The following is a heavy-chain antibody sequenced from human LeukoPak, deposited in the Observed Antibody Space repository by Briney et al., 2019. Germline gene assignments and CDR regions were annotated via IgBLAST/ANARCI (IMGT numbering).Heavy chain of an antibody. V-gene: IGHV4-59*01. CDR3: ASTWIQLWPSYDY. D-gene: IGHD5-18*01. CDR2: IYYGENP. Sequence: PSETLSLTCTVSGASISSYYWSWIRQPPGKALEWLAYIYYGENPNYNPSLKSRVTISVDTSKNQFSLKLSSVTAADTAVYYCASTWIQLWPSYDYWGQGTLVTVSS. CDR1: GASISSYY. J-gene: IGHJ4*02.